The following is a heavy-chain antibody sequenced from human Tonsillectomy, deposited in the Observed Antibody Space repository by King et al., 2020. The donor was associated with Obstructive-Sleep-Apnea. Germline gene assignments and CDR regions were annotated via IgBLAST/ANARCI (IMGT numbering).Heavy chain of an antibody. V-gene: IGHV4-39*07. J-gene: IGHJ4*02. CDR2: IYYSGST. D-gene: IGHD6-19*01. CDR3: ARDVAD. CDR1: GGSISSSNYY. Sequence: QLQESGPGLVKPSETLSLTCTVSGGSISSSNYYWGWIRQPPGKGLEWIGSIYYSGSTYYNSSLKSRVTISVDTSKNQFSLKLTSVTAADTAVFYCARDVADWGQGTLVTVSS.